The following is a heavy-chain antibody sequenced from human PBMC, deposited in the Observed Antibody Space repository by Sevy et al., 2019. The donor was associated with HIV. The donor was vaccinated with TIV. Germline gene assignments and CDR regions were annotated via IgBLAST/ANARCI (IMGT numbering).Heavy chain of an antibody. CDR3: AKLGSTTLTTSDAFDI. V-gene: IGHV3-30*02. Sequence: GGSLRLSCAASGFTFSSSGMHWVRQAPGKGLEWVTFIRYDGTTKYYADSVKGRFTISRDNSKSTLYLQMNSLRDEDTGVYFCAKLGSTTLTTSDAFDIWGLGTLVTVSS. D-gene: IGHD4-17*01. CDR2: IRYDGTTK. CDR1: GFTFSSSG. J-gene: IGHJ3*02.